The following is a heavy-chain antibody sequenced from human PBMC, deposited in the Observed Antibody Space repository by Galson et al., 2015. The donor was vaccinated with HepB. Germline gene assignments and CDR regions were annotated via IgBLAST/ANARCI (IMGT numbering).Heavy chain of an antibody. D-gene: IGHD1-26*01. V-gene: IGHV3-30*18. CDR3: AKDRAMYSGTYYFDY. J-gene: IGHJ4*02. Sequence: SLRLSCAASGFTFSNHGMHWVRQAPGKGLEWVAFISYDGGTKYYADSVNGRFTISRESSKNTMYLQMSSLRPEDTAVYYCAKDRAMYSGTYYFDYWGQGTLVTGSS. CDR2: ISYDGGTK. CDR1: GFTFSNHG.